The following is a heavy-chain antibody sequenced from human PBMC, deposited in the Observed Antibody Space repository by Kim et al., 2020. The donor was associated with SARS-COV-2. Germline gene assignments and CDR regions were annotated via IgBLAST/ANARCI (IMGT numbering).Heavy chain of an antibody. Sequence: ASVKVSCKDSGYTFTGYYMHWVRQAPGQGLEWMGWINPNSGGTNYAQKFQGRVTMTRDTSISTAYMELSRLRSDDTAVYYCAREVYDSSGYPGDVAFDIWGQGTMVTVSS. CDR3: AREVYDSSGYPGDVAFDI. CDR1: GYTFTGYY. D-gene: IGHD3-22*01. CDR2: INPNSGGT. J-gene: IGHJ3*02. V-gene: IGHV1-2*02.